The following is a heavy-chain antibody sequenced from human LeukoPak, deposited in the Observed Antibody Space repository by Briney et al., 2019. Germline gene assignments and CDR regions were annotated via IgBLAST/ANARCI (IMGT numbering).Heavy chain of an antibody. V-gene: IGHV1-69*05. CDR1: GGTFSSYA. Sequence: SSVKVSCKASGGTFSSYAICWVRQAPGQGLEWIGRIIPIFGTANYAQKFQGRVTITTDESTSTAYMELSSLRSEDTAVYYCASYVVVVAAKGAFDIWGQGTMVTVSS. CDR2: IIPIFGTA. D-gene: IGHD2-15*01. CDR3: ASYVVVVAAKGAFDI. J-gene: IGHJ3*02.